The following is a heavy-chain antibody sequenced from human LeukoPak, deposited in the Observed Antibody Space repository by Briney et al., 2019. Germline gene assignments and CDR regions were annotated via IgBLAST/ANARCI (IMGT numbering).Heavy chain of an antibody. D-gene: IGHD4-17*01. V-gene: IGHV3-74*01. J-gene: IGHJ2*01. CDR3: AREGRDYARYFDL. Sequence: RSGGSLRLSCAASGFAFSSCWLHWVRQAPGKGLVWVSRISRDEIATNYAYSVKGRFTISRDNTKNTLYLQMNSLRAEDTALYYCAREGRDYARYFDLWGRGTLVTVSS. CDR2: ISRDEIAT. CDR1: GFAFSSCW.